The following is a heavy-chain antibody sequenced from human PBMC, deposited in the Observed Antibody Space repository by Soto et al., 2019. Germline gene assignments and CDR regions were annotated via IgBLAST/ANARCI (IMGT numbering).Heavy chain of an antibody. V-gene: IGHV3-23*01. J-gene: IGHJ4*02. CDR3: AKGEICGYCSSTRGIDY. Sequence: GGSLRLSCAASGFTFSSYAMSWVRQAPGKGLEWVSAISGSGGSTYYADSVKGRFTISRDNSKNTLYLQMNSLRAEDTAVYYCAKGEICGYCSSTRGIDYWGQGTLVTVSS. CDR2: ISGSGGST. D-gene: IGHD2-2*03. CDR1: GFTFSSYA.